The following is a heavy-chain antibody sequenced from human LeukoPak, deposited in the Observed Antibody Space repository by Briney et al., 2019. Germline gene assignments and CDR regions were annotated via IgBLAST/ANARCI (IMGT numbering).Heavy chain of an antibody. CDR1: GFTFSSYA. Sequence: GGSLRLSCAASGFTFSSYAMHWVRQAPAKGLEWVAVISYDGSNKYYADSVKGRFTISRDNSKNTLYLQMNSLRAEDTAVYYCFSLLTGTTDYWGQGTLVTVSS. CDR2: ISYDGSNK. V-gene: IGHV3-30-3*01. J-gene: IGHJ4*02. CDR3: FSLLTGTTDY. D-gene: IGHD1-7*01.